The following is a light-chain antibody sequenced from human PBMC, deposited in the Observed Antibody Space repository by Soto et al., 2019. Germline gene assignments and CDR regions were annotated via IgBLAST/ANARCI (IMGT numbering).Light chain of an antibody. Sequence: IEMTQSPASVWASVCDTVTITFVASQGIRSWLAWYQQKPGTAPKILIYGTSTLRSGVPSRFRGSGSGTHFTLKISDLQPEDFLTYFCTQAISFTLHFAGGTXVEIK. CDR3: TQAISFTLH. V-gene: IGKV1-12*01. J-gene: IGKJ4*01. CDR2: GTS. CDR1: QGIRSW.